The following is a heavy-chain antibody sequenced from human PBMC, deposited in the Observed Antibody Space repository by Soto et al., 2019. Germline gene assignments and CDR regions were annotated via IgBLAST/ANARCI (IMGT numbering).Heavy chain of an antibody. CDR2: IYYSGST. CDR3: ARPTRGTIFGVVPPGWFDP. D-gene: IGHD3-3*01. V-gene: IGHV4-39*01. J-gene: IGHJ5*02. Sequence: SETLSLTCTVSGCSISSSSYYWGWIRQPPGKGLEWIGSIYYSGSTYYNPSLKSRVTISVDTSKNQFSLKLSSVTAADTAVYYCARPTRGTIFGVVPPGWFDPWGQGTLVTVSS. CDR1: GCSISSSSYY.